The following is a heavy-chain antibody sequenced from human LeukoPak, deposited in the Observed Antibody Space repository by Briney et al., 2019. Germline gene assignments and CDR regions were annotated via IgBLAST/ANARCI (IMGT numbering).Heavy chain of an antibody. J-gene: IGHJ4*02. CDR2: IPYDGSNK. CDR3: AKQEVGAAAGMKLFDY. CDR1: GFTFSSYA. D-gene: IGHD6-13*01. V-gene: IGHV3-30-3*02. Sequence: GGSLRLSCAASGFTFSSYAMHWVRKTPDTGKEWVAVIPYDGSNKYYADSVKGRFTISRDNSKNTLYLQMNSLRAEDTAVYYCAKQEVGAAAGMKLFDYWGQGTLATVSS.